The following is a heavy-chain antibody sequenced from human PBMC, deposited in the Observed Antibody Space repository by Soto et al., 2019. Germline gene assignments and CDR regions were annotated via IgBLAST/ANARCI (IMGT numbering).Heavy chain of an antibody. CDR3: VRDIGVLRDF. D-gene: IGHD2-2*01. J-gene: IGHJ4*02. V-gene: IGHV3-48*01. CDR2: IGTSSTNI. Sequence: EVQLVESGGNLVQPGGSLRLSCAASGFTLSTYSMNWARQAPGKGLEWVSFIGTSSTNIYYADSVKGRFIISRDNAENSLYLQMVSLRVEDTAMYYCVRDIGVLRDFWGQGTLVTVSS. CDR1: GFTLSTYS.